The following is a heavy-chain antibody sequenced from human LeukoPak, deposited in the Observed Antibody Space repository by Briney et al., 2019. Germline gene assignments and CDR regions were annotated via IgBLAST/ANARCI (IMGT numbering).Heavy chain of an antibody. CDR3: ARGGGYYDYIWGSYPQDY. D-gene: IGHD3-16*02. CDR2: ISSSSSTI. CDR1: GFTFSSYS. J-gene: IGHJ4*02. Sequence: GSLRLSCAASGFTFSSYSMNWVRQAPGKGLEGVSYISSSSSTIYYADSVKGRFTISRDNAKNSLYLQMNSLRDEDTAVYYCARGGGYYDYIWGSYPQDYWGQGTLVTVSS. V-gene: IGHV3-48*02.